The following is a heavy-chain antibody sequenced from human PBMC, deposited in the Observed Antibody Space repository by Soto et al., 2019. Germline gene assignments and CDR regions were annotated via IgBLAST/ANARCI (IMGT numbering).Heavy chain of an antibody. J-gene: IGHJ3*02. Sequence: QLQLQESGSGLVKPSQTLSLTCAVSGGSISSGGYSWSWIRQPPGKGLEWIGYIYHSGSTYYNPSPKXRXTXXVDRSKNQFSLKLSSVTAADTAVYYCARYLGGLDIWGQGTMVTVSS. CDR3: ARYLGGLDI. V-gene: IGHV4-30-2*01. D-gene: IGHD3-16*01. CDR1: GGSISSGGYS. CDR2: IYHSGST.